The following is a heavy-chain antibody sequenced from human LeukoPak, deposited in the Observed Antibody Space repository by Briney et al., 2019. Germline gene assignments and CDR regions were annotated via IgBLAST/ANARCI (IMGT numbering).Heavy chain of an antibody. V-gene: IGHV3-23*01. D-gene: IGHD1-26*01. J-gene: IGHJ4*02. Sequence: PGGSLRLSCAASGFTFSSYAMSWVRQAPGKGLEWVSVISGSGGSTYYADSVKGRFTISKDDSKNTVYLQMNSLRVEDTAVYYCAKDINVGDFDFWGQGTRVIVSS. CDR2: ISGSGGST. CDR3: AKDINVGDFDF. CDR1: GFTFSSYA.